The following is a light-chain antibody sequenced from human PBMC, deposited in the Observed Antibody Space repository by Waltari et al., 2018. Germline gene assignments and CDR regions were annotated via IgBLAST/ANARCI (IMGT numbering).Light chain of an antibody. V-gene: IGLV2-14*03. Sequence: QSALTQPASVSGSPGQSITIPCTGNSSHVGGPNYVSWYQQHPGKVPKLMIYDVSNRPSGVSNRFSGSKSGNTASLTISGLQAEDEADYYCSSYTSSSTRVFGGGTKLTVL. CDR3: SSYTSSSTRV. J-gene: IGLJ3*02. CDR2: DVS. CDR1: SSHVGGPNY.